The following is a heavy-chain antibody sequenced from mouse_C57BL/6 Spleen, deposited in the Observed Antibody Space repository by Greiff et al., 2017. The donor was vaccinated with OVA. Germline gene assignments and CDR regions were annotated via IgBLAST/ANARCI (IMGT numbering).Heavy chain of an antibody. CDR1: GYTFTSYW. V-gene: IGHV1-69*01. D-gene: IGHD1-1*01. Sequence: VQLQQSGAELVMPGASVKLSCKASGYTFTSYWMHWVKQRPGQGLEWIGEIDPSDSYTNYNQKFKGKSTLTVDKSSSTAYMQLSSLTSEDSAVYYCARRYGSSPWYFDVWGTGTTVTVSS. CDR2: IDPSDSYT. CDR3: ARRYGSSPWYFDV. J-gene: IGHJ1*03.